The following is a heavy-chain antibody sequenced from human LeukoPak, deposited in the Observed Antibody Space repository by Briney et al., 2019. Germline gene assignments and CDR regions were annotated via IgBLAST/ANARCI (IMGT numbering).Heavy chain of an antibody. V-gene: IGHV4-4*07. CDR1: GGSISSYY. D-gene: IGHD1-26*01. Sequence: PSQTLSLTCTVSGGSISSYYWSWIRQPAGKGLEWIGRFSASGNGNYNPSLKSRLTMSVDTSKNQFSLKLNSVTAADTAVYYCASAGFSGSQLTDWGQGTLVTVSS. CDR3: ASAGFSGSQLTD. J-gene: IGHJ4*02. CDR2: FSASGNG.